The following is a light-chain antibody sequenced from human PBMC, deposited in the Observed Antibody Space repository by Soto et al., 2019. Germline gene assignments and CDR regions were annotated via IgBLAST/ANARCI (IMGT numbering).Light chain of an antibody. CDR3: QQSYSTLWT. CDR1: QSISSY. CDR2: AAS. J-gene: IGKJ1*01. Sequence: DIQMTQSPSSLSASVGDRVTITCRASQSISSYLNWYQQKPGKAPKLLIYAASSLQSGVPSRFSGSGSGTDFTLTISSLQPEDVANYYCQQSYSTLWTCGQGTKVEIK. V-gene: IGKV1-39*01.